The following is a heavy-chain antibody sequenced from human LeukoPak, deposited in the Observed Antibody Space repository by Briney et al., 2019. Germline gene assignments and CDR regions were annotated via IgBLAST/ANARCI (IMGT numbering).Heavy chain of an antibody. D-gene: IGHD3-10*01. CDR2: MHPDSGNT. CDR1: GYTFTTSD. V-gene: IGHV1-8*01. J-gene: IGHJ4*02. CDR3: AIGVEGSGSPED. Sequence: ASVKVSCKSSGYTFTTSDITWVRQPTGQGLEWMGWMHPDSGNTGYAQKFQGRFTMTGNTSISTAYMELSSPRSEDTAVYYCAIGVEGSGSPEDWGQGTPVTVSS.